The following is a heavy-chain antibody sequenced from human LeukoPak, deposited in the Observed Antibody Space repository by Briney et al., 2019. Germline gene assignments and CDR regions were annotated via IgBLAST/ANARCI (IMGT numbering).Heavy chain of an antibody. V-gene: IGHV4-31*03. CDR1: GGSISSXGYY. CDR2: IYYSGST. D-gene: IGHD4-17*01. Sequence: PSETLSLTCTVSGGSISSXGYYWSWIRQHPGTGLEXXGXIYYSGSTYYIPSLRGRVTISVDTSKNQFSLKLSSVTAADTAVYYCASFTMTTVPYVRGVGFDYWGQGTLVTVSS. CDR3: ASFTMTTVPYVRGVGFDY. J-gene: IGHJ4*02.